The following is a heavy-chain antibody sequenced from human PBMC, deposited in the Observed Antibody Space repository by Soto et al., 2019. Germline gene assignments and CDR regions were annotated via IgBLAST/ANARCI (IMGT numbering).Heavy chain of an antibody. D-gene: IGHD2-15*01. CDR1: GYTFTAFW. CDR3: ARSAGNAGRCSEY. J-gene: IGHJ4*02. CDR2: IDPSGSYT. Sequence: GESRKISRQASGYTFTAFWITWVRQMPRKGLEWMATIDPSGSYTNYSLSFQGHVTISADKSINTAYLQWGSLKASDRAIYYCARSAGNAGRCSEYWGQGALVPVSS. V-gene: IGHV5-10-1*01.